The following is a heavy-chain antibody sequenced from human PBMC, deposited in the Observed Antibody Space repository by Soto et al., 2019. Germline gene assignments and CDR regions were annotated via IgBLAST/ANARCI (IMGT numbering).Heavy chain of an antibody. Sequence: GSLRLSCAASGFIFSSYAMTWVRQGPGKGLEWVSGISGNGGTTYYADSVKGRFIISRDNSKNTLSLQMNSLRAEDSAIYYCAKRFAYSSGLDGFDIWGQGTMVTVSS. J-gene: IGHJ3*02. CDR2: ISGNGGTT. CDR3: AKRFAYSSGLDGFDI. V-gene: IGHV3-23*01. D-gene: IGHD6-19*01. CDR1: GFIFSSYA.